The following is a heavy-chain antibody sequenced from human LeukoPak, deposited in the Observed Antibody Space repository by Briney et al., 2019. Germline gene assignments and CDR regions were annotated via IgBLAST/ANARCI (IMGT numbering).Heavy chain of an antibody. V-gene: IGHV3-30*04. Sequence: PGGSLRLSCAASGFTFSSYAIHWVRQAPGKGLEWVAVISFDGTHDFYADSVKGRFTISRDNSKNTLYLQMNSLRAEDTAVYYCAKAGGDYGSAFDYWGQGTLVTVSS. J-gene: IGHJ4*02. D-gene: IGHD4-17*01. CDR3: AKAGGDYGSAFDY. CDR2: ISFDGTHD. CDR1: GFTFSSYA.